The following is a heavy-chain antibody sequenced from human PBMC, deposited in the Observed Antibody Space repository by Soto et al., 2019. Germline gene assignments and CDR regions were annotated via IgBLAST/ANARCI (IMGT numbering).Heavy chain of an antibody. Sequence: HPGGSLRLSCAASGFTFSSYAMHWVRQAPGKGLEWVAVISYDGSNKYYADSVKGRFTISRDNSKNTLYLQMNSLRAEDTAVYYCAASLRDYYYGMDVWGQGTTVTVSS. CDR2: ISYDGSNK. D-gene: IGHD4-17*01. CDR3: AASLRDYYYGMDV. V-gene: IGHV3-30-3*01. CDR1: GFTFSSYA. J-gene: IGHJ6*02.